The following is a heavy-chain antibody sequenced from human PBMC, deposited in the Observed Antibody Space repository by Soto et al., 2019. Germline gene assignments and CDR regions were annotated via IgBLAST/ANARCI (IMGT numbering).Heavy chain of an antibody. CDR1: GFTFSSYA. J-gene: IGHJ4*02. Sequence: LRLSCAASGFTFSSYAMSWVRQAPGKGLEWVSAISGSGGSTYYADSVKGRFTISRDNSKNTLYLQMNSLRAEDTAVYYCAKVMLVSPAPDYWGQGTLVTVSS. V-gene: IGHV3-23*01. D-gene: IGHD3-9*01. CDR2: ISGSGGST. CDR3: AKVMLVSPAPDY.